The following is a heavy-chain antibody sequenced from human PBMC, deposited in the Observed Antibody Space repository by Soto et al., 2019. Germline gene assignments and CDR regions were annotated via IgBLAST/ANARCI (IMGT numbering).Heavy chain of an antibody. CDR3: ARGRTAYDWNVLDASKL. CDR1: GYTFTDHA. J-gene: IGHJ3*01. Sequence: QDQLVQSGPEVKSPGASVKVSCKASGYTFTDHAIHWVRQAPGQGLEWMGWINGGNGNTKYSHKFQGRVSITRNASATMAYMELSSLTPEDTAVYFCARGRTAYDWNVLDASKLWGQGTRVTVSS. CDR2: INGGNGNT. D-gene: IGHD1-1*01. V-gene: IGHV1-3*01.